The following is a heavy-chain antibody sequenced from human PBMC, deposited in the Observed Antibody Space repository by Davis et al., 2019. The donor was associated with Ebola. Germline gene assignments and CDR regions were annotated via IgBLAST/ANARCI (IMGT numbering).Heavy chain of an antibody. Sequence: AASVKVSCKVSEYTLNELSIHWVRQAPGKGLEWMGSISSYNGQTNYAQKFQGRVTMTRDTSTSTAYMEVRGLRSEDTAVYYCARKYYDTLTGVLVEDYWGQGTLVTVSS. J-gene: IGHJ4*02. D-gene: IGHD3-9*01. CDR3: ARKYYDTLTGVLVEDY. CDR2: ISSYNGQT. CDR1: EYTLNELS. V-gene: IGHV1-24*01.